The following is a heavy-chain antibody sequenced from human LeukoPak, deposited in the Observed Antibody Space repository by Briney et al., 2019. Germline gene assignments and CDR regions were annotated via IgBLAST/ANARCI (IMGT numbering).Heavy chain of an antibody. D-gene: IGHD3-22*01. Sequence: SETLSLTCAVYGGSFSGYYWSWIRQPPGKGLEWIGEINHSGSTNYNPSLKSRVTISVDRSKNQFSLKLSSVTAADTAVYYCARNYYDSSGYYSMDYWGQGTLVTVSS. V-gene: IGHV4-34*01. CDR1: GGSFSGYY. J-gene: IGHJ4*02. CDR3: ARNYYDSSGYYSMDY. CDR2: INHSGST.